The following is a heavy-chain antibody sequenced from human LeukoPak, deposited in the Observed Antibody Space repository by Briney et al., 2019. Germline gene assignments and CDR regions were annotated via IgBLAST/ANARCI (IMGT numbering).Heavy chain of an antibody. CDR3: AIIRMVTINVDV. D-gene: IGHD2-21*02. J-gene: IGHJ6*02. CDR1: AITFSTYY. V-gene: IGHV3-74*01. CDR2: IRNDGSST. Sequence: GGSLRLSCAASAITFSTYYMHWVRQAPGKGLVWVSRIRNDGSSTSYADSVKGRFTISRDNAKNTLHLQMNSLRAEDTAVYYCAIIRMVTINVDVWGQGTTVTVSS.